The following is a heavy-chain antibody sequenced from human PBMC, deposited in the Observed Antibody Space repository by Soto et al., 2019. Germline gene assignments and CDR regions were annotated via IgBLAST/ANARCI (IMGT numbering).Heavy chain of an antibody. CDR1: GGSFSDNY. J-gene: IGHJ5*02. Sequence: LETLSLTCAVYGGSFSDNYWSWIRQPPGKGLEWLGEINHSGSTNHNPSLKSRVTILADTSKKQFSLKLSSVTAADTAVYYCARGRGEIQGPWGQGTLVTVSS. CDR3: ARGRGEIQGP. D-gene: IGHD3-16*01. CDR2: INHSGST. V-gene: IGHV4-34*01.